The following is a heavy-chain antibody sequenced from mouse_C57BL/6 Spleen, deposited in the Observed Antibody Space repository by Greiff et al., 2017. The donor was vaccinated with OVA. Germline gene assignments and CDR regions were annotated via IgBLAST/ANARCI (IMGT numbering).Heavy chain of an antibody. CDR2: IDPEAGET. V-gene: IGHV14-2*01. CDR3: ARDDYDGGNCFDY. CDR1: GFNIKDYY. Sequence: EVTLMESGAELVKPGASVKLSCTASGFNIKDYYMNWVQQRTEQGLEWIGRIDPEAGETKYAPNLQGKATITADPSSNTAYLQLSSLTAEDTAVYYCARDDYDGGNCFDYWGQGTTLTVSA. J-gene: IGHJ2*01. D-gene: IGHD2-4*01.